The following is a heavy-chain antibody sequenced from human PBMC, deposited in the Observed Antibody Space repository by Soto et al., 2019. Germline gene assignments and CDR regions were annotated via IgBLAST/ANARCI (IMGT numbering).Heavy chain of an antibody. CDR1: GGSFNGFH. D-gene: IGHD2-15*01. V-gene: IGHV4-34*01. CDR2: INHSGST. CDR3: ARGGGGGTTQGRYYYYYYMDV. Sequence: SEALALTCGVFGGSFNGFHWGRIPPPPGKGPEGFGEINHSGSTNYNPPLKSRVTISVDTSKNQFSLKLSSVTAADTAVYYCARGGGGGTTQGRYYYYYYMDVWGKGTTVTVSS. J-gene: IGHJ6*03.